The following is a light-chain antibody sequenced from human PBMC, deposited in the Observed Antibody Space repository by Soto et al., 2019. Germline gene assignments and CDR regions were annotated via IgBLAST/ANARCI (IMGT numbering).Light chain of an antibody. CDR2: DAS. Sequence: EIVLTQSPATLSLSPGERATLSCRASQSVSNFLAWYQQKPGQGPRLLIYDASHRATGIPARFSGSGSGTDFPLTISRLEPEDFAVYYCQQRSDWRFIFGPGTKVDIK. J-gene: IGKJ3*01. V-gene: IGKV3-11*01. CDR1: QSVSNF. CDR3: QQRSDWRFI.